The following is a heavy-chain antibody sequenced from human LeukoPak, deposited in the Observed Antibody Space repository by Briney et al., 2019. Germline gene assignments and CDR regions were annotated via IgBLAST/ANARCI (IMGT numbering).Heavy chain of an antibody. V-gene: IGHV1-46*01. Sequence: ASVKVSCKASGYTFTSYYMHWVRQAPGQGLEWMGIINPSGGSTSYAQKFQGRVTMTRDTSTSTVYMGLRRLRSEDTAVYYCARDSSGYSEWLEKGDYWGQGTLVTVSS. J-gene: IGHJ4*02. D-gene: IGHD3-22*01. CDR3: ARDSSGYSEWLEKGDY. CDR1: GYTFTSYY. CDR2: INPSGGST.